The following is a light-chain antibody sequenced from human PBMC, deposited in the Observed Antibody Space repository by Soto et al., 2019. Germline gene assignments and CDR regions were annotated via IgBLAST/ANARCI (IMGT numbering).Light chain of an antibody. J-gene: IGKJ1*01. V-gene: IGKV1-5*01. Sequence: DIQMTQSPSTLSASVGDRVTITCRASQSIGSWLAWYQQKPGKAPKLLIYDASSLESGVPSRFSGSGSGTEFTLTISSLQPDDFASYTCQQYNSYPGAFGQGTKVDIK. CDR1: QSIGSW. CDR2: DAS. CDR3: QQYNSYPGA.